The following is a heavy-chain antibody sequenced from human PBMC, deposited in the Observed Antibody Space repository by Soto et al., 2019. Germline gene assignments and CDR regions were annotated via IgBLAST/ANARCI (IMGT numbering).Heavy chain of an antibody. D-gene: IGHD3-22*01. V-gene: IGHV4-30-2*01. CDR2: IYHSGST. CDR1: GGSISSGGYS. J-gene: IGHJ4*02. Sequence: QLQLQESGSGLVKPSQTLSLTCAVSGGSISSGGYSWSWIRQPPGKGLEWIGYIYHSGSTYYNPPLKGPVPFSVDRSTTPFSLKLSSGTAADRAVYYFARGPPVVNAYWGRGTLVTVSS. CDR3: ARGPPVVNAY.